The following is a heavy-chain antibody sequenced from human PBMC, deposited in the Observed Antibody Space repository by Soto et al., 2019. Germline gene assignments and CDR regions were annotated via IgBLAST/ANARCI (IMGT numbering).Heavy chain of an antibody. J-gene: IGHJ4*02. CDR1: GFTFSSYA. CDR2: ISYDGSNK. CDR3: ARDWVARPNGNDDY. D-gene: IGHD1-1*01. V-gene: IGHV3-30-3*01. Sequence: PGGSLRRSCAASGFTFSSYAMRWVRQAPGKGLEWVAVISYDGSNKYYADSVKGRFTISRDNSKNTLYLQMSSLRAEDTAVYYCARDWVARPNGNDDYWGQGTLVTVS.